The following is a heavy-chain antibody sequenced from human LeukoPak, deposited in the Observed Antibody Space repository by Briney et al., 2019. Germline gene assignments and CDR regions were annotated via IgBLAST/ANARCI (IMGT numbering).Heavy chain of an antibody. CDR3: ARDGRGAADY. J-gene: IGHJ4*02. D-gene: IGHD1-26*01. V-gene: IGHV3-30-3*01. CDR2: ISYDGSNK. Sequence: GGSLRLSCAASGFTFSSYAMHWVRQAPGKGLEWVAVISYDGSNKYYADSVKGRFTISRDNSKNTLYLQMNSLRAEDTAVYYCARDGRGAADYWGQGTLVTVSS. CDR1: GFTFSSYA.